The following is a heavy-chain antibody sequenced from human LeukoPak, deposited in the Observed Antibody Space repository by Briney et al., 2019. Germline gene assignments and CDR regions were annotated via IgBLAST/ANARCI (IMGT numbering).Heavy chain of an antibody. CDR1: VYTFSGYY. D-gene: IGHD4-17*01. J-gene: IGHJ4*02. CDR3: ARVTVTTLFDH. V-gene: IGHV1-2*04. Sequence: ASVRVSCETSVYTFSGYYIHWVRHAPGQGREWMGWINPKNSGKKYAQKFQGWITMTTATSTSTAYMGLTSLRSNDTAVYYCARVTVTTLFDHWGPGTLVTVSS. CDR2: INPKNSGK.